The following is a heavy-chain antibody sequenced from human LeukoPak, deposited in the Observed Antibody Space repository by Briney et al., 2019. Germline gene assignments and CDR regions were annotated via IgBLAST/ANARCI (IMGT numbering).Heavy chain of an antibody. J-gene: IGHJ3*02. D-gene: IGHD2-15*01. CDR3: TRIDCTGGTCHDAFDI. V-gene: IGHV3-72*01. CDR1: GFIFSDHY. Sequence: GGSLRLSCAASGFIFSDHYMEWVRQAPGKGLEWVGRTRNKANSYATEYAASVKGIFTIPRDDSKNSLYLQMNSMKTEDTAVYYCTRIDCTGGTCHDAFDIWGQGTMVTVSS. CDR2: TRNKANSYAT.